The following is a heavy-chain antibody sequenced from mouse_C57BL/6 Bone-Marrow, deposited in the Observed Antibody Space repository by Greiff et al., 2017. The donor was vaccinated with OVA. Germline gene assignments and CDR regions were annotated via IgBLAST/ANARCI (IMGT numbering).Heavy chain of an antibody. V-gene: IGHV14-4*01. D-gene: IGHD2-5*01. CDR2: IDPENGDT. CDR3: TSFYSNYWFSY. Sequence: EVQLQQSGAELVRPGASVKLSCTASGFNIKDDYMPWVKQRPEQGLEWIGWIDPENGDTVYASKFQGKATLTADTSSNTAYLQLRSLTSEATDVSYCTSFYSNYWFSYGGQGTLVTLSA. J-gene: IGHJ3*01. CDR1: GFNIKDDY.